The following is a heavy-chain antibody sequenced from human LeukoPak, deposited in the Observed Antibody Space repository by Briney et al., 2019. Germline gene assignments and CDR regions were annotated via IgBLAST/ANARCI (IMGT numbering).Heavy chain of an antibody. CDR2: ISSSSSTI. Sequence: GGSLRLSCAASGFTFSSYSMNWVRQAPGKGLEWVSYISSSSSTIYYADSVKGRFTISRDNAKNSLYLQMNSLRAEDTAVYYCAREPQGGWFDPWGQGTLVTVSS. D-gene: IGHD3-16*01. V-gene: IGHV3-48*01. CDR3: AREPQGGWFDP. J-gene: IGHJ5*02. CDR1: GFTFSSYS.